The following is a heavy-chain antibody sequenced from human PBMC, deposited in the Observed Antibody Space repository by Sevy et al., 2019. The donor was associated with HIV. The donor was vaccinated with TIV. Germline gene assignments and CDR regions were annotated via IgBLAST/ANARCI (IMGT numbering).Heavy chain of an antibody. D-gene: IGHD2-15*01. CDR1: GGSISSSSYY. J-gene: IGHJ4*02. Sequence: SETLSLTCTVSGGSISSSSYYWGWIRQPPGKGLEWIGSIYYSGSTYYNPSLKSRVTISVDTSKNQFSLKLSSMTAADTAVYYCAGVVAAFYYFDYWGQGTLVTVSS. V-gene: IGHV4-39*01. CDR3: AGVVAAFYYFDY. CDR2: IYYSGST.